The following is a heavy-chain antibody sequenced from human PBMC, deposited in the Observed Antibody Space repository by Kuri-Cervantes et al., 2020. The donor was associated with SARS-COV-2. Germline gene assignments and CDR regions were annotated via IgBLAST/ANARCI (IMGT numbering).Heavy chain of an antibody. D-gene: IGHD3-16*02. CDR1: GGSFSGYY. J-gene: IGHJ4*02. Sequence: SETLSLTCAVYGGSFSGYYWSWIRQPPGKGLEWIGEINHSGSTNYNPSLKSRVTISVDTSKNQFSLKLSSVTAADTALYYCTRDTSLWGNYRADWGQGTLVTVSS. CDR3: TRDTSLWGNYRAD. V-gene: IGHV4-34*01. CDR2: INHSGST.